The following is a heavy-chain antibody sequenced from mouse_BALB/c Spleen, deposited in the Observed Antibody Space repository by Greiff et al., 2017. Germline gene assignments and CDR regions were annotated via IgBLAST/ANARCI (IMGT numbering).Heavy chain of an antibody. V-gene: IGHV5-17*02. CDR3: AKSGYAMDY. J-gene: IGHJ4*01. Sequence: DVQLVESGGGLVQPAGSRKLSCAASGFTFSSFGMHWVRQAPEKGLEWVAYISSGSSTIYYADTVKGRFTISRDNPKNTLFLQMTSLRSEDTAMYYCAKSGYAMDYWGQGTSVTVSS. CDR2: ISSGSSTI. CDR1: GFTFSSFG.